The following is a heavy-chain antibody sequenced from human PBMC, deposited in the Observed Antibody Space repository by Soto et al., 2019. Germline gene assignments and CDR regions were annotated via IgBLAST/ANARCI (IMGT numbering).Heavy chain of an antibody. V-gene: IGHV4-59*01. CDR1: GRSISSYY. CDR3: ASLFGVVRDFDY. Sequence: SETLSLTCTVSGRSISSYYWSWIRQPPGKGLEWIGYIYYSGSTNYNPSLKSRVTISVDTSKNQFSLKLSSVTAADTAVYYCASLFGVVRDFDYWGQGTLVTVSS. CDR2: IYYSGST. D-gene: IGHD3-3*01. J-gene: IGHJ4*02.